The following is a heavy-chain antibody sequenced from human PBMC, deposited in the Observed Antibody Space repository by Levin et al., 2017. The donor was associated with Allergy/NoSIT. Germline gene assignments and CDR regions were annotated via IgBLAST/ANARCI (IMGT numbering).Heavy chain of an antibody. D-gene: IGHD3-22*01. CDR3: ARQSRGSKHFDY. Sequence: SQTLSLTCTVSGGSISSTNYYWGWIRQPPGKGLKWIGSIYYSGSTYYNPSLRSRVTMSVDTFKKKFSLKLSSVTAADTAVYYCARQSRGSKHFDYWGQGTLVTVSS. J-gene: IGHJ4*02. V-gene: IGHV4-39*01. CDR1: GGSISSTNYY. CDR2: IYYSGST.